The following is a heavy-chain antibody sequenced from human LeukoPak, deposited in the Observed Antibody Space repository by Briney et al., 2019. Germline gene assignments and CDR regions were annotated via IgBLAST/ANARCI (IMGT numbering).Heavy chain of an antibody. V-gene: IGHV3-11*04. D-gene: IGHD5-12*01. CDR3: ARDRGIVATNDYYMDV. Sequence: GGSLRLSCAASGFTFSDYYMSWIRQAPGKGLEWVSYIKVDGRTTYYGDSVKGRFTIFRDNSKNSLYLQMNSLRVEDTAVYYCARDRGIVATNDYYMDVWGKGTTVTVSS. J-gene: IGHJ6*03. CDR2: IKVDGRTT. CDR1: GFTFSDYY.